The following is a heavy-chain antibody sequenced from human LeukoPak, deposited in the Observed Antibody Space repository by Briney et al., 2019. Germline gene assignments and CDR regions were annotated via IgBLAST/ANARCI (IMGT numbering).Heavy chain of an antibody. V-gene: IGHV4-38-2*02. CDR1: GYSISSGYY. J-gene: IGHJ6*04. D-gene: IGHD2-2*01. CDR2: IYHSGST. Sequence: SETLSLTCTVSGYSISSGYYWGWIRQPPGKGLEWIGSIYHSGSTYYNPSLKSRVTISVDTSKNQFSLKLSSVTAADTAVYYCARSEYQLLPMDVWGKGTTVTVSS. CDR3: ARSEYQLLPMDV.